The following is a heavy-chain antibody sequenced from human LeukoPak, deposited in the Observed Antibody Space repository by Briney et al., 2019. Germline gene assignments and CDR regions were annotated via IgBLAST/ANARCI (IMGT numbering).Heavy chain of an antibody. Sequence: GGSLRLSCAASGFTFSSYEMNWVRQAPGKGLEWVSYISSSGSTIYYADSVKGRFTISRDNAKNSLYLQMNSLRAEDTADYYCARSGDYYDSSGYWLGTTDYWGQGTLVTVSS. CDR1: GFTFSSYE. CDR3: ARSGDYYDSSGYWLGTTDY. J-gene: IGHJ4*02. D-gene: IGHD3-22*01. CDR2: ISSSGSTI. V-gene: IGHV3-48*03.